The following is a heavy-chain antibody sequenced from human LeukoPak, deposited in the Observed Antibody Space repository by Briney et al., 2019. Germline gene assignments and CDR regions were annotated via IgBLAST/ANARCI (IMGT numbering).Heavy chain of an antibody. CDR2: FDPEDGET. CDR1: GYTLTELS. CDR3: ATAAHQRIAAPDY. J-gene: IGHJ4*02. Sequence: ASVKVSCKVSGYTLTELSMHWVRQAPGKGLEWMGGFDPEDGETIHAQKFQGRVTMTEDTSTDTAYMELSSLRSEDTAVYYCATAAHQRIAAPDYWGQGTLVTVSS. V-gene: IGHV1-24*01. D-gene: IGHD6-6*01.